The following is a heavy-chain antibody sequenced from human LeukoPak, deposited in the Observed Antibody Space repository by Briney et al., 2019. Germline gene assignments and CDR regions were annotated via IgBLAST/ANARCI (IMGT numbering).Heavy chain of an antibody. CDR3: TTQEDYYDSSGYLPDY. CDR2: IKSKTDGGTT. CDR1: RFTFSNSW. J-gene: IGHJ4*02. V-gene: IGHV3-15*01. D-gene: IGHD3-22*01. Sequence: GGSLRLSCAASRFTFSNSWMSWVRQAPGKGLEWVGRIKSKTDGGTTDYAAPVKGRFTISRDDSKNTLYLQMNSLKTEDTAVYYCTTQEDYYDSSGYLPDYWGQGTLVTVSS.